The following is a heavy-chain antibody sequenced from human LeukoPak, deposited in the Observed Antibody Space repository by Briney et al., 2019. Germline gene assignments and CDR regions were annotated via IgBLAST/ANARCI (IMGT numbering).Heavy chain of an antibody. CDR3: ARGYCSGGSCYSSYYYSYMDV. CDR1: GGSISSSNYY. V-gene: IGHV4-39*07. D-gene: IGHD2-15*01. Sequence: SETLSLTCTVSGGSISSSNYYWGWIRQPPGKGLECIGSVYYSGSTYYNPSLKSRVTISVDRSKNQFSLKLSSVTAADTAVYYCARGYCSGGSCYSSYYYSYMDVWGKGTTVTVSS. CDR2: VYYSGST. J-gene: IGHJ6*03.